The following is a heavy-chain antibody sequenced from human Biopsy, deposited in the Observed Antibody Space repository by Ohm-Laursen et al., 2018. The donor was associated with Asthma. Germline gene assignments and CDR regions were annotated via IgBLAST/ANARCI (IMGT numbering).Heavy chain of an antibody. Sequence: SLRLSCAASGFSFNSYGMHWVRQAPGKGLEWVAVMSFDGRQTYYADSVKGRFNISRDNSKNTLYLQMNSLRAEDTAVYYCAKGHGDYVFPYFQHWGQGTLVTVSS. CDR1: GFSFNSYG. CDR3: AKGHGDYVFPYFQH. CDR2: MSFDGRQT. J-gene: IGHJ1*01. D-gene: IGHD4-17*01. V-gene: IGHV3-30*18.